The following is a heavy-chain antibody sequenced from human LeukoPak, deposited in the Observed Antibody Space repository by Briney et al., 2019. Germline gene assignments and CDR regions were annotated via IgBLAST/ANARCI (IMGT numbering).Heavy chain of an antibody. CDR1: GGSFSGYY. J-gene: IGHJ5*02. D-gene: IGHD2-2*01. CDR3: ARVYCSSTSCYLRLFDP. Sequence: PSETLSLTCAVYGGSFSGYYWSWIRQPPGKGLEWIGEINHSGSTNYNPSLKSRVTISVDTSKNQFSLKLSSVTAADTAVYYCARVYCSSTSCYLRLFDPWGQGTLVTASS. CDR2: INHSGST. V-gene: IGHV4-34*01.